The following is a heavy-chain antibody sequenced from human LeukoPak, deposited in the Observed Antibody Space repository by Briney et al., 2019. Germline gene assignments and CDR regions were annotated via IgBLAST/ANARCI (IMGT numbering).Heavy chain of an antibody. J-gene: IGHJ4*02. Sequence: GGSLRLSCAASGFTFSSYTMHWVRQAPGKGLEWVAIISYDGSNKYYADPVKGRFTISRDNSKNTLYLQMNSLRAEDTAVYYCAREPNYYGSGNDYWGQGTLVTVSS. CDR3: AREPNYYGSGNDY. D-gene: IGHD3-10*01. CDR2: ISYDGSNK. V-gene: IGHV3-30-3*01. CDR1: GFTFSSYT.